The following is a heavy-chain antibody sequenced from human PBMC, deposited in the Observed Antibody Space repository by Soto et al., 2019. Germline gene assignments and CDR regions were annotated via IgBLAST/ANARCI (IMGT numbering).Heavy chain of an antibody. V-gene: IGHV4-39*01. J-gene: IGHJ4*02. D-gene: IGHD3-22*01. CDR3: ATIGLGTMIVETSDY. CDR2: IYYSGST. CDR1: GGSISSSSYY. Sequence: TLSLTCTVSGGSISSSSYYWGWIRQPPGKGLEWIGSIYYSGSTYYNPSLKSRVTISVDTSKNQFSLKLSSVTAADTAVYYCATIGLGTMIVETSDYWGQGTLVTVSS.